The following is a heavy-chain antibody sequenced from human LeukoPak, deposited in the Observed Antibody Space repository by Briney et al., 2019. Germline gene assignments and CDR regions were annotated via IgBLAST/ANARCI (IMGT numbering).Heavy chain of an antibody. D-gene: IGHD1-26*01. CDR1: GYSISSGYY. CDR2: IYHSGST. CDR3: ASETRWELRRRGFDY. V-gene: IGHV4-38-2*02. J-gene: IGHJ4*02. Sequence: SETLSLTCTVSGYSISSGYYWGWIRQPPGKGLEWIGSIYHSGSTYYSPSLKSRVTISVDTSKNQFSLKLSSVTAADTAVYYCASETRWELRRRGFDYWGQGTLVTVSS.